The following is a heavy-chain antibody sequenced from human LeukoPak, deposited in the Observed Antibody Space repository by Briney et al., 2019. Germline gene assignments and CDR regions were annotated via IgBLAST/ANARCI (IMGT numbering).Heavy chain of an antibody. CDR2: IYYSGNT. CDR3: ARKTYYFGSGSYSAIDY. D-gene: IGHD3-10*01. CDR1: GGSISSSSYY. Sequence: SETLSLTCTVSGGSISSSSYYWGWIRQPPGKGLEWIGSIYYSGNTYYNPSLKGRVAISVDTSKNQFSLNLSSVTAADTAVYYCARKTYYFGSGSYSAIDYWGQGTLVTVSS. J-gene: IGHJ4*02. V-gene: IGHV4-39*01.